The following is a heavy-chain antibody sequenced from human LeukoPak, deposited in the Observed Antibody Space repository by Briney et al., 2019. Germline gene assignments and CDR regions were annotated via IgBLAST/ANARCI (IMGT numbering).Heavy chain of an antibody. CDR2: INPNSGGT. CDR3: ARGLVWSGYYSGGFDP. CDR1: GYTFTSYY. V-gene: IGHV1-2*02. Sequence: GASVKVSCKASGYTFTSYYMHWVRQAPGQGLEWMGWINPNSGGTNYAQKFQGRVTMTRDTSISTAYMELSRLRSDDTAVYYCARGLVWSGYYSGGFDPWGQGTLVTVSS. D-gene: IGHD3-3*01. J-gene: IGHJ5*02.